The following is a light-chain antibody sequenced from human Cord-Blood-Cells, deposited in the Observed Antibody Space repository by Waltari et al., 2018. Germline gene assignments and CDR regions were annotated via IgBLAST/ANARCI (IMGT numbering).Light chain of an antibody. Sequence: QSALTQPAPVYGSPRKSFTISSTGPSTAVGGYNYVSWYQQHPAKAPHLMIYDVSNRPSGVSNRFSGSKSGNTASLTISGLQADDAADYYCSSYTSSSTLVFGGGTKLTVL. CDR1: STAVGGYNY. CDR3: SSYTSSSTLV. J-gene: IGLJ2*01. CDR2: DVS. V-gene: IGLV2-14*01.